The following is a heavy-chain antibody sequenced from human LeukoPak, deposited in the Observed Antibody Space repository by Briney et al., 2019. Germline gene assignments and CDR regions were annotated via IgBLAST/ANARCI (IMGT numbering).Heavy chain of an antibody. D-gene: IGHD6-19*01. J-gene: IGHJ6*03. Sequence: SETLSLTCTVSGGSISSYYWSWIRQPPGKGLEWIGYIYYSGSTNYNPSLKSRVTISVDTSKNQFSLKLSSVTAADTAVYYCARSSSQQWLVPYYYYYYMDVWGKGTSVTVSS. CDR1: GGSISSYY. V-gene: IGHV4-59*01. CDR3: ARSSSQQWLVPYYYYYYMDV. CDR2: IYYSGST.